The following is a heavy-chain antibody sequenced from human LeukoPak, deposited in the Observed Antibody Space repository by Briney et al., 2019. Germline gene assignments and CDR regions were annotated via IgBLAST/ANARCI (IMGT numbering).Heavy chain of an antibody. CDR3: AKDGIYCSSTSCKSYFDY. Sequence: GGSLRLSCAASGFTASTYYMNWVRQAPGKGLEWVSAISGSGGSTYYADSVKGRFTISRDNSKNTLYLQMNSLRAEDTAVYYCAKDGIYCSSTSCKSYFDYWGQGTLVTVSS. V-gene: IGHV3-23*01. CDR2: ISGSGGST. D-gene: IGHD2-2*01. J-gene: IGHJ4*02. CDR1: GFTASTYY.